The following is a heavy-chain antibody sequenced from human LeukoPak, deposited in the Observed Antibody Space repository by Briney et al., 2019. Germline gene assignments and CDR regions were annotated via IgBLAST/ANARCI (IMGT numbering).Heavy chain of an antibody. V-gene: IGHV3-23*01. J-gene: IGHJ4*02. CDR2: IVGSGLTT. Sequence: GGSLRLSCAGAESTFSSYAMSWVRQAPGKGLEWVSAIVGSGLTTYYADSVKGRFTISRDNSKNTLYLQMSSLRAEDTAVYYCAKDSTIFGAKTHFDYWGQGTLVTVSS. CDR3: AKDSTIFGAKTHFDY. D-gene: IGHD3-3*01. CDR1: ESTFSSYA.